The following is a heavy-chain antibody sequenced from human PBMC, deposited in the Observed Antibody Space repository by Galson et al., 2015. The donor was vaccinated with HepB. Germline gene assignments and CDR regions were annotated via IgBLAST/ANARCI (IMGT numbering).Heavy chain of an antibody. CDR2: INPNSGDT. V-gene: IGHV1-2*04. CDR3: ARDSEPLAARRRWDHSSYALDV. Sequence: SVKVSCKASGYTFTDYYIHWVRQAPGQGLEWMGWINPNSGDTDFAQKFQAWVTMTRDTSIRTAYMELARLRSDDTAMYYCARDSEPLAARRRWDHSSYALDVWGQGTTVTVSS. D-gene: IGHD6-6*01. CDR1: GYTFTDYY. J-gene: IGHJ6*02.